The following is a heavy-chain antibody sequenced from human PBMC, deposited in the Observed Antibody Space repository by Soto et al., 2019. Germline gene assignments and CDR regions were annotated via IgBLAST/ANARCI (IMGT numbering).Heavy chain of an antibody. CDR1: TFTFSNYA. Sequence: GGSLRLSCAASTFTFSNYAMCWVRQAPGKGLEWVSHISGSGGSTYYADSVKGRFTISRDNSKNTLYLQMNSLRADDTAVYYCARRIVVVVAATLGYDYWGQGTLVTVSS. CDR2: ISGSGGST. J-gene: IGHJ4*02. CDR3: ARRIVVVVAATLGYDY. V-gene: IGHV3-23*01. D-gene: IGHD2-15*01.